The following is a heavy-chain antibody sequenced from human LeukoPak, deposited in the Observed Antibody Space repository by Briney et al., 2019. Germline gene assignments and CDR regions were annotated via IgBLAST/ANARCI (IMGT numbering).Heavy chain of an antibody. CDR2: IHPSTGNP. CDR1: GYTFTSYA. CDR3: ARAFQSLGGLSLPDY. D-gene: IGHD3-16*02. J-gene: IGHJ4*02. Sequence: ASVKVSCKASGYTFTSYAMNWVRQAPGQGLEWMGWIHPSTGNPAYAQGFTGRFVFSLDTSVSTTYLHISSLKAEDTAVYFCARAFQSLGGLSLPDYWGQGTLVTVSS. V-gene: IGHV7-4-1*02.